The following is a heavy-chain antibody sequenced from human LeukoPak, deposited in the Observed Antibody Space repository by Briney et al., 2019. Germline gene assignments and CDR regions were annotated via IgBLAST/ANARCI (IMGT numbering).Heavy chain of an antibody. V-gene: IGHV3-74*03. J-gene: IGHJ4*02. D-gene: IGHD5-12*01. CDR3: AREGRVSGYDFDC. CDR1: GFTYSSYW. CDR2: INSDGSSI. Sequence: GGSLRLSCAASGFTYSSYWMHWVRQAPGKGLVWVSRINSDGSSITYADSVKGRFTISRDNAKNTLYLQMNSLRVEDTAVYYCAREGRVSGYDFDCWGQGTLVTVSS.